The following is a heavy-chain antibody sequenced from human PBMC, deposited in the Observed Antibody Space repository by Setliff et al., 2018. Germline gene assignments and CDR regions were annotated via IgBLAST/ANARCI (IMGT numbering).Heavy chain of an antibody. J-gene: IGHJ4*02. CDR2: ISAYTGNT. V-gene: IGHV1-18*01. Sequence: ASVKVSCKASGYTFTNYGISWVRQAPGQGLEWMGWISAYTGNTYSAQKFQGRLTMTTDTSPTTAYMELRSLRSDDTAVYYCSRLVRYCTRTSCQRASGDDYWGQGTLVTVSS. CDR3: SRLVRYCTRTSCQRASGDDY. CDR1: GYTFTNYG. D-gene: IGHD2-2*01.